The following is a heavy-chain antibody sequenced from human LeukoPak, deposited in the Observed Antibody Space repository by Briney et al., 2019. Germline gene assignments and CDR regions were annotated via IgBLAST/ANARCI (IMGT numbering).Heavy chain of an antibody. V-gene: IGHV4-34*01. CDR3: ARAPNYYDSSGYWRLIYYFNY. D-gene: IGHD3-22*01. CDR1: GGSFSGYY. Sequence: SETLSLTCAVYGGSFSGYYWSSIRQPPGKGLEWIGEINHSGSTNYNPSLKSRVTISVDTSKNQFSLKLSSVTAADTAMYYCARAPNYYDSSGYWRLIYYFNYWGQGTLVTVSS. CDR2: INHSGST. J-gene: IGHJ4*02.